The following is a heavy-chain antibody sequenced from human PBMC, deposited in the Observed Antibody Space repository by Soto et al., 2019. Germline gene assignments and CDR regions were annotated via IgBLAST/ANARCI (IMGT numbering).Heavy chain of an antibody. Sequence: EVQLLESGGGLVQPGGSLRLSCAASGFTFSSYAMSWVRQAPGKGLEWVSAISGSGVSTYYADSVKGRFTISRDNSKNTLYLLMNSLRAEDTAVYYCAKDRFEGATKKPYTLDVWGQGTTVTVSS. J-gene: IGHJ6*02. CDR3: AKDRFEGATKKPYTLDV. CDR2: ISGSGVST. CDR1: GFTFSSYA. V-gene: IGHV3-23*01. D-gene: IGHD1-26*01.